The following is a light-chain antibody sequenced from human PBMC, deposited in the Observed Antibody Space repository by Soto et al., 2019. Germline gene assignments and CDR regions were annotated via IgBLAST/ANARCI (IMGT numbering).Light chain of an antibody. CDR1: RSVLYSSNNKNY. J-gene: IGKJ4*01. V-gene: IGKV4-1*01. CDR3: QQCYGTVVT. Sequence: DIVMTQSPDSLAVSLGERATINCKSSRSVLYSSNNKNYLAWYQQKPGQPPKLLIYWASTRASGVPDRFSGSGSGTDFTLTISSLQAEDVAVYYCQQCYGTVVTFDGRTKVEIK. CDR2: WAS.